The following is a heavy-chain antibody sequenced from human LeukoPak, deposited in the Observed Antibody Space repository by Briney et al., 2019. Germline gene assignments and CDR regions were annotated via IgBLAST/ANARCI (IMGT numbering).Heavy chain of an antibody. V-gene: IGHV4-61*01. Sequence: SETLSLTCTVSGGSISSGSYYWSWIRQPPGTGLEWIGYIYYSGSTNYNPSLKSRVTISVDTSKNQFSLKLSSVTAADTAVYYCARGSGYSYGGPDDYWGQGTLVTVSS. J-gene: IGHJ4*02. D-gene: IGHD5-18*01. CDR1: GGSISSGSYY. CDR3: ARGSGYSYGGPDDY. CDR2: IYYSGST.